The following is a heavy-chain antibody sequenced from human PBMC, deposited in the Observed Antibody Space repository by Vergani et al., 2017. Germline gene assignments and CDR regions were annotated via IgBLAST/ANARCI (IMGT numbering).Heavy chain of an antibody. CDR1: GGSISSHY. V-gene: IGHV4-59*11. CDR3: ARIVVVPAAMERISDY. J-gene: IGHJ4*02. D-gene: IGHD2-2*01. Sequence: QVQLQESGPGLVKPSETLSLTCTVSGGSISSHYWSWIRQPPGKGLEWIGEINHSGSTNYNPSLKSRVTISVDTSKNQFSLKLSSVTAADTAVYYCARIVVVPAAMERISDYWGQGTLVTVSS. CDR2: INHSGST.